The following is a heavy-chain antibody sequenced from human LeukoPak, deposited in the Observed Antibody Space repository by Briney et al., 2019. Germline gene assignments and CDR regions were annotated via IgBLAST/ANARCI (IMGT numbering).Heavy chain of an antibody. D-gene: IGHD2-15*01. V-gene: IGHV3-48*02. CDR1: GFTFSSYS. Sequence: GGSLRLSCAASGFTFSSYSMNWVRQAPGKGLEWVSYISSSSSSTYYADSVKGRFTISRDNAKNSLYLQMNSLRDEDTAVYYCARVRGFTHGPNWFDPWGQGTLVTVSS. J-gene: IGHJ5*02. CDR3: ARVRGFTHGPNWFDP. CDR2: ISSSSSST.